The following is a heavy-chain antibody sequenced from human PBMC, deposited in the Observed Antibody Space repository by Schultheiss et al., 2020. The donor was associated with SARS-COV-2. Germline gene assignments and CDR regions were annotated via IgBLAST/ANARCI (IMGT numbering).Heavy chain of an antibody. CDR3: AKGPNSYGDYVLDY. D-gene: IGHD4-17*01. J-gene: IGHJ4*02. Sequence: GGSLRLSCAASGFTFSSYSMNWVRQAPGKGLEWVSSISSSGSTIYYADSVKGRFTISRDNAKNSLYLQMNSLRAEDTAVYYCAKGPNSYGDYVLDYWGQGTLVTVSS. CDR1: GFTFSSYS. CDR2: ISSSGSTI. V-gene: IGHV3-21*04.